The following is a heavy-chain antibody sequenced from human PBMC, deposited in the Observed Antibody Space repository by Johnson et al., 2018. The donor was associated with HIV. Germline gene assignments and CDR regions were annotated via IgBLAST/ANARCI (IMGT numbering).Heavy chain of an antibody. CDR2: IRGSGGRS. D-gene: IGHD3-9*01. CDR3: ASDGDDGDEADDTKGAFDI. CDR1: GFTFSSYA. Sequence: VQLVESGGGLVQPGGSLRLSCAASGFTFSSYAMSWVRQAPGNGLEWVSAIRGSGGRSYYADSVKGRFTISRDDARNTLYRQMNSLRVEDTALYYDASDGDDGDEADDTKGAFDIWGQGTMVIVSS. J-gene: IGHJ3*02. V-gene: IGHV3-23*04.